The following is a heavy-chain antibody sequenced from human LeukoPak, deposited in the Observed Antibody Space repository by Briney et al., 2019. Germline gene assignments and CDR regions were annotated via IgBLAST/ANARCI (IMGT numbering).Heavy chain of an antibody. CDR2: IRYDGSNK. CDR1: GFTFSSYG. J-gene: IGHJ4*02. V-gene: IGHV3-30*02. D-gene: IGHD3-3*01. CDR3: AKDLYDFWSGYYTGGFDY. Sequence: GSLRLSCAASGFTFSSYGMHWVRQAPGKGLEWVAFIRYDGSNKYYADSVKGRFTISRDNSKNTLYLQMNSLRAEDTAVYYCAKDLYDFWSGYYTGGFDYWGQGTLVTVSS.